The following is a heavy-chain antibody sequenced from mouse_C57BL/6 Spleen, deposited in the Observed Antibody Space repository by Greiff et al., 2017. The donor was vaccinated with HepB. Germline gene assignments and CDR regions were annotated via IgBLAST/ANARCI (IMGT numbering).Heavy chain of an antibody. CDR1: GYTFTSYW. J-gene: IGHJ2*01. CDR2: IYPGNSDT. V-gene: IGHV1-5*01. CDR3: TRGGYDYFDY. D-gene: IGHD2-2*01. Sequence: VQLQQSGPVLARPGASVKMSCKTSGYTFTSYWMHWVKQRPGQGLEWIGAIYPGNSDTSYNQKFKGKAKLTAGTSASTAYMELSSLTNEDSAVDYCTRGGYDYFDYWGQGTTLTVSS.